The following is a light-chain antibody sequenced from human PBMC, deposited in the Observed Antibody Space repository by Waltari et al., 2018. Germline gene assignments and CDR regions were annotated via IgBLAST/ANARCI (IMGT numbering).Light chain of an antibody. CDR3: QQYDGAVVT. Sequence: IVLTQSPGTLSLSPGERATLSCRASQSVSTISLAWYQQNAGQAPRLLIYSASNRAPGLPDRFSGSGSGTDFALTISSLEPEDSAMYYCQQYDGAVVTFGGGTKVEIK. V-gene: IGKV3-20*01. CDR1: QSVSTIS. J-gene: IGKJ4*01. CDR2: SAS.